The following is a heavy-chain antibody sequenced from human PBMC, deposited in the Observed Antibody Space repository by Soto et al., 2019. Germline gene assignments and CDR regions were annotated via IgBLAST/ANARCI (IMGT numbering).Heavy chain of an antibody. J-gene: IGHJ6*02. CDR3: TRSSDPYSNYAYYYYGMDV. Sequence: KPGGSLRLSCTASGFTFGDYAMSWFRQAPGKGLEWVGFIRSKAYGGTTEYAASVKGRFTISRDDSKSIAFLQMNSLKTEDTAVYYCTRSSDPYSNYAYYYYGMDVWGQGTTVTVSS. D-gene: IGHD4-4*01. CDR2: IRSKAYGGTT. V-gene: IGHV3-49*05. CDR1: GFTFGDYA.